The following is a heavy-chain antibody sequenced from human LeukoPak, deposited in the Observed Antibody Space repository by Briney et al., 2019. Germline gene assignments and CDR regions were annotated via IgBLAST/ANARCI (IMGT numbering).Heavy chain of an antibody. Sequence: PSETLSLTCAVYGGSFSGYYWSWIRQPPGKGLEWIGEINHSGSTNYNPSLKSRVTISVDTSKNQFSLKLGYVNAADTAVDFFATLRFLEWSSLDNLFDPWGQGTLVTVSS. CDR1: GGSFSGYY. CDR2: INHSGST. CDR3: ATLRFLEWSSLDNLFDP. V-gene: IGHV4-34*01. D-gene: IGHD3-3*01. J-gene: IGHJ5*02.